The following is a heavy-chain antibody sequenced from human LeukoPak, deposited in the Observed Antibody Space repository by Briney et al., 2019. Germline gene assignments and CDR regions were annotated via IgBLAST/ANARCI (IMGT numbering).Heavy chain of an antibody. CDR1: GFTFSSYS. CDR3: ARSYYYDSSGVPYYFDY. J-gene: IGHJ4*02. CDR2: ISSSSSYI. D-gene: IGHD3-22*01. Sequence: GGSLRLSCAASGFTFSSYSMNWVRQAPGKGLEWVSSISSSSSYIYYADSVKGRFTISRDNAKNSLYLQMNSLQAEDTAVYYCARSYYYDSSGVPYYFDYWGQGTLVSVSS. V-gene: IGHV3-21*01.